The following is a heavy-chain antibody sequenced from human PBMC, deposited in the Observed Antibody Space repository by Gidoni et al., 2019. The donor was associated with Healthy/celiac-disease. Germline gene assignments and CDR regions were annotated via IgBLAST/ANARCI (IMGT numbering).Heavy chain of an antibody. D-gene: IGHD1-26*01. CDR3: ARDLTPYSGSPQPFDY. Sequence: QVQLVESRGGVVQPWGSLLLGCAASGLTSRTYALHWVRQGPGKGLEWVAVISYDGSNKYYADSVKGRFTISRDNSKNTLYLQMNSLRAEDTAVYYCARDLTPYSGSPQPFDYWGQGTLVTVSS. CDR1: GLTSRTYA. CDR2: ISYDGSNK. V-gene: IGHV3-30-3*01. J-gene: IGHJ4*02.